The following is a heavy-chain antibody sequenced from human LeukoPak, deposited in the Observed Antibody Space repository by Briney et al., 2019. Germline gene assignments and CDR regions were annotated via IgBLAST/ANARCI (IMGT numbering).Heavy chain of an antibody. J-gene: IGHJ4*02. CDR2: VYPGDSDT. CDR3: ARSQGLYGAADY. D-gene: IGHD2-2*02. Sequence: HGESLKISCKASGYTFSDYWIGWVRQMPGQGLEWMGIVYPGDSDTRYSPSFQGHVTISADKSINTAYLQWSGLQASDNAIYFCARSQGLYGAADYWGQGTLV. CDR1: GYTFSDYW. V-gene: IGHV5-51*01.